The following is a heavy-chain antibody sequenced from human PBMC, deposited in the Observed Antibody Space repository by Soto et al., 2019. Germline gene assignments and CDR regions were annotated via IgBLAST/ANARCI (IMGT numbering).Heavy chain of an antibody. Sequence: SETLSLTCTVSSGSVSSCSYYWTWIRQAPGKGLEWIGSIDYSGNTNYNPSLKSAVIISVDTSKNQFSLRLTSVTAADTAVYYCAIEQSPASRGIGDLAVSGQGTMVNV. D-gene: IGHD2-21*01. J-gene: IGHJ3*01. V-gene: IGHV4-61*01. CDR2: IDYSGNT. CDR3: AIEQSPASRGIGDLAV. CDR1: SGSVSSCSYY.